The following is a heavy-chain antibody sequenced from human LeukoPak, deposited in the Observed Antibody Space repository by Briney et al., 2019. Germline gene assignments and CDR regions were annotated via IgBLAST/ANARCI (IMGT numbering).Heavy chain of an antibody. CDR2: IYYSGST. D-gene: IGHD3-22*01. Sequence: SETLSLTCTVSGGSISSGGYYWSWIRQHPGKGLEWIGYIYYSGSTYYNPSLKRRVTISVDTSKNQFSLTLSSVTAADTAVYYCARARGYYDSSGYAYYFDYWGQGTLVTVYS. CDR3: ARARGYYDSSGYAYYFDY. J-gene: IGHJ4*01. CDR1: GGSISSGGYY. V-gene: IGHV4-31*03.